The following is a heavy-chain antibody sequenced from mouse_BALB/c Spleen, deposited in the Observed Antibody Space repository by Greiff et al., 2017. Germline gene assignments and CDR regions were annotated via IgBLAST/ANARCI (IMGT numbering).Heavy chain of an antibody. D-gene: IGHD2-3*01. V-gene: IGHV14-3*02. CDR3: ASAGYYAWFAY. CDR1: GFNIKDTY. Sequence: EVQLVESGAELVKPGASVKLSCTASGFNIKDTYMHWVKQRPEQGLEWIGRIDPANGNTKYDPKFQGKATITADTSSNTAYLQLSSLTSEDTAVYYCASAGYYAWFAYWGQGTLVTVSA. CDR2: IDPANGNT. J-gene: IGHJ3*01.